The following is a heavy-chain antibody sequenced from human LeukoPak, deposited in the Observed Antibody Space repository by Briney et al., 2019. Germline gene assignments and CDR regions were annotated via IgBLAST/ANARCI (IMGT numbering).Heavy chain of an antibody. Sequence: GASVKVSCKASGGTFSSYAISWVRQAPGQGLEWMGGIIPIFGTANYAQKFQGRVTITADESTSTAYMELSSLRSEDTAVYYCARDSYYYDSSGYYPFDYWGQGTLVTVSS. CDR3: ARDSYYYDSSGYYPFDY. D-gene: IGHD3-22*01. V-gene: IGHV1-69*13. CDR1: GGTFSSYA. J-gene: IGHJ4*02. CDR2: IIPIFGTA.